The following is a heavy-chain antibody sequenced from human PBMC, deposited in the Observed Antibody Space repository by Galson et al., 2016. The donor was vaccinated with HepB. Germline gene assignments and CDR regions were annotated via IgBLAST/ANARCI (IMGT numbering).Heavy chain of an antibody. V-gene: IGHV4-4*02. CDR3: GRHRMYQFDF. CDR2: MHHSGLS. D-gene: IGHD2-2*01. Sequence: SETLSLTCAVSGDSISWTWRSWVRQAPGKGLEWIGEMHHSGLSNYNPSLKSRVSTSVDTSRNQFSLRLSSVNDADTAVYYCGRHRMYQFDFWGQGALVTVSS. J-gene: IGHJ4*02. CDR1: GDSISWTW.